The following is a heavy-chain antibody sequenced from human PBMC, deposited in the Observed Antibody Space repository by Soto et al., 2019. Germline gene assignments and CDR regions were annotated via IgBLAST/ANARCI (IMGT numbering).Heavy chain of an antibody. J-gene: IGHJ4*02. CDR2: IYYSGST. CDR1: GDSISSSTYF. D-gene: IGHD6-19*01. V-gene: IGHV4-39*01. Sequence: SETLSLTCTVSGDSISSSTYFWGWVRQPPGKGLEWIGSIYYSGSTYYNPSLKSRVTISVDTSKNQFSLKLSSVTAADTAVYYCLSSGFDYWGQGTLVTVSS. CDR3: LSSGFDY.